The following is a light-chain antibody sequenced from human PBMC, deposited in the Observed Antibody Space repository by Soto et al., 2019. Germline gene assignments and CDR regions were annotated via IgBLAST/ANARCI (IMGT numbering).Light chain of an antibody. CDR1: GLGIYNY. CDR2: EVS. Sequence: QSALTQPASVSGSPGQSITISCTGGLGIYNYVSWYQQHPGRIPKLLIYEVSNRPSGIPHRFSGSKSGETASLTISGLQTEDAADYYCNSYAGSNSFVFGTGTKVTVL. V-gene: IGLV2-14*01. CDR3: NSYAGSNSFV. J-gene: IGLJ1*01.